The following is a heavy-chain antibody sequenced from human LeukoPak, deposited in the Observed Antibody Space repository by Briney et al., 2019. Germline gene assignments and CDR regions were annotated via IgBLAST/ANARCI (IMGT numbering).Heavy chain of an antibody. J-gene: IGHJ3*02. Sequence: ASVKVSCKASGYTFTSYGISWVRQAPGQGLEWMGWISAYNGNTNYAQKLQGRVTMTTDTSTSTAYMELRSLRSDDTAVYYCARVIELRPAGAFDIWGQGTMVTVSS. V-gene: IGHV1-18*01. CDR2: ISAYNGNT. D-gene: IGHD1-26*01. CDR3: ARVIELRPAGAFDI. CDR1: GYTFTSYG.